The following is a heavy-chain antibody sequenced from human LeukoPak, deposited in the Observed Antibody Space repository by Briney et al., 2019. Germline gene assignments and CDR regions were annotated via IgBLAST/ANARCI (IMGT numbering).Heavy chain of an antibody. J-gene: IGHJ6*02. V-gene: IGHV4-30-2*01. CDR2: IYHSGST. Sequence: PSQTLSLACAVSGGSISSGGYSWSWIRQPPGKGLEWIGYIYHSGSTYYNPSLKSRVTISVDRSRNQFSLKLSSVTAADTAVYYCARGSTAMDYYYYYGMDVWGQGTTVTASS. CDR1: GGSISSGGYS. CDR3: ARGSTAMDYYYYYGMDV. D-gene: IGHD5-18*01.